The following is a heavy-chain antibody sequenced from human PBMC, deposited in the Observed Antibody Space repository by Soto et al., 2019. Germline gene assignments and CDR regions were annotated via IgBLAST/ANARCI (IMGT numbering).Heavy chain of an antibody. Sequence: QVPLVQSGAEVKKPGASVKVSCKASGYTFTSYGISWVRQAPGQGLEWMGWISAYNGNTNYAQKLQGRVTMTTDTSTSTAYMELRSLRSDDTAVYYCARDPPAMAVAGTGYFDYWGQGTLVTVSS. CDR3: ARDPPAMAVAGTGYFDY. J-gene: IGHJ4*02. CDR2: ISAYNGNT. V-gene: IGHV1-18*04. CDR1: GYTFTSYG. D-gene: IGHD6-19*01.